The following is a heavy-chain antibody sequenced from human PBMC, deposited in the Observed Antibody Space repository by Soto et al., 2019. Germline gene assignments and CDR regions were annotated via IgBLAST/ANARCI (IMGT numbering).Heavy chain of an antibody. CDR3: AREAPGYGMDV. CDR2: IWYDGSNK. J-gene: IGHJ6*02. CDR1: GFTFSSYG. Sequence: GGSLRLSCAASGFTFSSYGMHWVRQAPGKGLEWVAVIWYDGSNKYYADSVKGRFTISRDNSKNTLYLQMNSLRAEDTAVYYCAREAPGYGMDVWGQGTTVTVSS. V-gene: IGHV3-33*01.